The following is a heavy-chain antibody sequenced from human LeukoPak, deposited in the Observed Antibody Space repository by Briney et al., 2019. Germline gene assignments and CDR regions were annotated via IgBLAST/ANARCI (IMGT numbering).Heavy chain of an antibody. CDR1: GGTFSRYT. CDR3: ARASSDDTAMATPFAY. V-gene: IGHV1-69*02. Sequence: ASVKVSCKASGGTFSRYTISWVRQAPGQGPEWMGRIIPRFGLTNYAQKFQGRVIITADKSTSTAYMELSSLRSEDTATYYCARASSDDTAMATPFAYWGRGTLVIVSS. CDR2: IIPRFGLT. D-gene: IGHD5-18*01. J-gene: IGHJ4*02.